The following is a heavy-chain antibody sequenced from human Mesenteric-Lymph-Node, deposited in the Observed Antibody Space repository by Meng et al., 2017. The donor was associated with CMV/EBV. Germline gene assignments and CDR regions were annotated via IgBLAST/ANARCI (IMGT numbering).Heavy chain of an antibody. CDR1: GFIFSNYA. CDR2: IKSKTAGGTP. V-gene: IGHV3-15*01. J-gene: IGHJ3*01. CDR3: TADWMNPV. D-gene: IGHD1-1*01. Sequence: GESLKISCAGSGFIFSNYAINWVRQAPGKGLEWVGHIKSKTAGGTPGYAAPVTGRFTISRDDSQNTLYLQMNSLKTEDTAFYYCTADWMNPVWGQGTMVTVSS.